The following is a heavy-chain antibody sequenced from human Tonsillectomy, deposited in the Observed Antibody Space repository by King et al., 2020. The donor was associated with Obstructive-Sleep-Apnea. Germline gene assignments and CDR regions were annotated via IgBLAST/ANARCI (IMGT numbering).Heavy chain of an antibody. CDR1: GGPFNGYY. V-gene: IGHV4-34*01. CDR2: INHSGTT. Sequence: VQLQQWGAGLLKPSETLSLTCAVYGGPFNGYYWSWIRQPPGKGLEWIGEINHSGTTNCNPSLKSRVTISVDTSKNQFSLRLTTVTAADTGVYYFAVGPWDYNCAMDVWGQGTTVTVSS. J-gene: IGHJ6*02. CDR3: AVGPWDYNCAMDV. D-gene: IGHD1-26*01.